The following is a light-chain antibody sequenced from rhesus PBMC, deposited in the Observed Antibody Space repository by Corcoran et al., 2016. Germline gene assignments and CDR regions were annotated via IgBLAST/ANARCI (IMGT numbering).Light chain of an antibody. Sequence: DIQMTQSPSSLSASVGDRVTITCRASQGISIWLAWYQQKPWKAPRLLICKASNLQTGVPSRFTDSESGTDFQLTSRSLQPEDCATYYCQPYNSAPFTFGPGTKLDVK. V-gene: IGKV1-21*01. CDR2: KAS. CDR3: QPYNSAPFT. CDR1: QGISIW. J-gene: IGKJ3*01.